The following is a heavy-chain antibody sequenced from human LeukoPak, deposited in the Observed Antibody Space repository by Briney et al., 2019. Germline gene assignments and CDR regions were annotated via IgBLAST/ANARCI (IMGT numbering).Heavy chain of an antibody. V-gene: IGHV4-61*02. CDR3: ARDLPYDFRSDY. CDR1: AGSISSGSYY. D-gene: IGHD3-3*01. CDR2: IYTSGST. Sequence: SETLSLTCTVSAGSISSGSYYWSWIRQPAGKGLEWIGRIYTSGSTNYNPSLKSRVTISVDTSKNQFSLKLSSVTAADTAVYYCARDLPYDFRSDYWGQGTLVTVSS. J-gene: IGHJ4*02.